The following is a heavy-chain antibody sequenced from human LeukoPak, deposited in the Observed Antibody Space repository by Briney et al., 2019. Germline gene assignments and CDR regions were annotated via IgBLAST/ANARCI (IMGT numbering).Heavy chain of an antibody. J-gene: IGHJ5*02. Sequence: GGSLTLSCAASGFTFSSYGMHWVRQAPGKGLEWVAVIWYDGSNKYYADSVKGRFTISRDNSKNTLYLQMNSLRAEDTAVYYCARDLHSTGWFDPWGQGTLVTVSS. CDR2: IWYDGSNK. CDR3: ARDLHSTGWFDP. V-gene: IGHV3-33*01. CDR1: GFTFSSYG. D-gene: IGHD1-14*01.